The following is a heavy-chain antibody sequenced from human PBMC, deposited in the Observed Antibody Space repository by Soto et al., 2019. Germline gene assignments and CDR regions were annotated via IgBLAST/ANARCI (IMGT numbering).Heavy chain of an antibody. CDR2: IYYSGST. CDR3: ARQERQGRAARLRYNWFDP. V-gene: IGHV4-39*01. Sequence: QLQLQESGPGLVKPSATLSLTCTVSGGSISSSSYYWGWIRQPPGTGLARLGGIYYSGSTYYNPSLTRRGTISEDTSKNQCTLKMSAGTAADTAVYDGARQERQGRAARLRYNWFDPWGQGTPVTVSS. CDR1: GGSISSSSYY. D-gene: IGHD6-6*01. J-gene: IGHJ5*02.